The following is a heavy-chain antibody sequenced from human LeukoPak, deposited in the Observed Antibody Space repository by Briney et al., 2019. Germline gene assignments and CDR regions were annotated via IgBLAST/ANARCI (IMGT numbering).Heavy chain of an antibody. CDR3: ARAREITYYDFWSGYYAGTGRDAFDI. V-gene: IGHV3-21*01. Sequence: GGSLRLSCAASGFTFSSYSMNWVRQAPGKGLEWVSSISSSSSYIYYADSVKGRFTISRDNAKNSLYLQMNSLRAEDTAVYYCARAREITYYDFWSGYYAGTGRDAFDIWGQGTMVTVSS. CDR1: GFTFSSYS. D-gene: IGHD3-3*01. CDR2: ISSSSSYI. J-gene: IGHJ3*02.